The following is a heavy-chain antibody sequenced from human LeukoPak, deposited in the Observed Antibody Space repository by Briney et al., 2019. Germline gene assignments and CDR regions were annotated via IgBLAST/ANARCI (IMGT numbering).Heavy chain of an antibody. Sequence: PGGSLRLSCAASGFTFRNYVIHWVRQAPGKGLEWVALISYDGSSEYYAGSVKGRFTISRDNSKITVYLQMNSLKAEDTAVYYCAKELYNYGDYGAEGLDVGGQGTTVTVS. CDR3: AKELYNYGDYGAEGLDV. CDR2: ISYDGSSE. J-gene: IGHJ6*02. CDR1: GFTFRNYV. D-gene: IGHD4-17*01. V-gene: IGHV3-30*18.